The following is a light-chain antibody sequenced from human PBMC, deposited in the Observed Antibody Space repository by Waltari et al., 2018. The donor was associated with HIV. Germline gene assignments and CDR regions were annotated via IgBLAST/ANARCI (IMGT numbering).Light chain of an antibody. V-gene: IGLV2-8*01. CDR3: SSYAGNNNYV. J-gene: IGLJ1*01. CDR1: SRDIGTYTY. CDR2: EVN. Sequence: QPALTQPHSASGSPGQSVTISCPGTSRDIGTYTYVSWYQQHPGRAPNLLIYEVNKRPSGVPDRFSGSKSANTASLTVSGLQVADEADYYCSSYAGNNNYVFGTGTRVTVL.